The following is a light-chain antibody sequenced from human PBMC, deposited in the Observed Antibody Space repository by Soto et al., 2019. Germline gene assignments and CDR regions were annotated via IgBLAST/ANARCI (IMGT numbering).Light chain of an antibody. J-gene: IGKJ1*01. CDR1: QSIRSS. V-gene: IGKV1-13*02. CDR3: QQFNSYPIT. CDR2: DAS. Sequence: IQLTQSPSTLSASVGDRVTITCRASQSIRSSLAWYQQKPGKAPKILIYDASTLESGVPSRFSGSGSGTDFTLTISSLQPVDFATYYCQQFNSYPITFGQGTRVEIK.